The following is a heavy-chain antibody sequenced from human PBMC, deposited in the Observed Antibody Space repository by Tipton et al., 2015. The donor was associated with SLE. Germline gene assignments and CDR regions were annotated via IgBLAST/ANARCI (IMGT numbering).Heavy chain of an antibody. Sequence: LRLSCTVSGGSISSHYWSWIRQPPGKGLEWIGYIYYSGNTNYNPSLKSRVTISVDTSKNQFSLKLSSVTAADTAVHYCARVSRAFREAGYFDLWGRGTLVTVSS. V-gene: IGHV4-59*11. D-gene: IGHD3-10*01. CDR2: IYYSGNT. J-gene: IGHJ2*01. CDR3: ARVSRAFREAGYFDL. CDR1: GGSISSHY.